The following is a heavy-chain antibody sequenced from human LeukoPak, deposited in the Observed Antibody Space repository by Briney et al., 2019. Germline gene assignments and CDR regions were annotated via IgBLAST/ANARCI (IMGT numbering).Heavy chain of an antibody. D-gene: IGHD6-19*01. Sequence: SVKVSCKASGGTFSSYAISWVRQAPGQGLEWMGGIIPIFGTANYAQKFQGRVTITTDESTSTAYMELSSLRSEDTAAYYCARGTVAGPPPDNWGQGTLVTVSS. CDR2: IIPIFGTA. J-gene: IGHJ4*02. V-gene: IGHV1-69*05. CDR1: GGTFSSYA. CDR3: ARGTVAGPPPDN.